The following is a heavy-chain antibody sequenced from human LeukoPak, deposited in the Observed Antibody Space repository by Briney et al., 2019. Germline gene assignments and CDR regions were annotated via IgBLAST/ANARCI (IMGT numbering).Heavy chain of an antibody. V-gene: IGHV3-23*01. Sequence: GGSLRLSCAASGFTFSRYSMNWVRQAPGKGLEWVSAISDTGATTYDADSVKGRFTISRDNSRSTLYLQMNSLRAEDTALYYCAKDTSIGRYCTNGVCSPFDYWGQGTLVTVSS. J-gene: IGHJ4*02. CDR2: ISDTGATT. CDR3: AKDTSIGRYCTNGVCSPFDY. D-gene: IGHD2-8*01. CDR1: GFTFSRYS.